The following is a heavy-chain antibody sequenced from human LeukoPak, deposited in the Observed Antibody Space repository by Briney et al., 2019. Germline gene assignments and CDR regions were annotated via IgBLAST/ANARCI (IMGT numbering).Heavy chain of an antibody. V-gene: IGHV1-2*02. CDR2: INPNGGGT. D-gene: IGHD6-13*01. CDR1: GYTFTGYY. J-gene: IGHJ4*02. CDR3: ARVSSSWPEYYFDY. Sequence: ASVKVSCKASGYTFTGYYMHWVRQAPGQGLEWMGWINPNGGGTNYAQKFQGRVTMTRDTSISTAYMELSRLRSDDTAVYYCARVSSSWPEYYFDYWGQGTLVTVSS.